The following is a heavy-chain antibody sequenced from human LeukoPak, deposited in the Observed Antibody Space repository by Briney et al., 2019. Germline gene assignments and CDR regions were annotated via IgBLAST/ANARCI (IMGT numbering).Heavy chain of an antibody. CDR3: ATLEGFGVISNYYFDY. CDR2: IYYSGTT. J-gene: IGHJ4*02. CDR1: GGSISSGDYY. V-gene: IGHV4-30-4*08. D-gene: IGHD3-3*01. Sequence: SETLSLTCTVSGGSISSGDYYWSWIRQPPGKGLEWIGYIYYSGTTYSNPSLKSRLTISVDTSKNQFSLMLSSVTAADTAVYYCATLEGFGVISNYYFDYWGQGTLVTVSS.